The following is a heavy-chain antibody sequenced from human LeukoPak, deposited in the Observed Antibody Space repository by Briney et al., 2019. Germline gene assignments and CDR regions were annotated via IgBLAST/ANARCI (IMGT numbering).Heavy chain of an antibody. V-gene: IGHV4-59*11. CDR1: DDSISGHY. J-gene: IGHJ4*02. CDR3: ARGRAYFD. D-gene: IGHD3-9*01. CDR2: IYSSGST. Sequence: PSETLSLTCTVSDDSISGHYWSWIRQPPGKGLEWVGYIYSSGSTNYNPSLKSRVTISLDTSKSQFSLKLTSVSAADTAVYYCARGRAYFDWGQGTLVTVSS.